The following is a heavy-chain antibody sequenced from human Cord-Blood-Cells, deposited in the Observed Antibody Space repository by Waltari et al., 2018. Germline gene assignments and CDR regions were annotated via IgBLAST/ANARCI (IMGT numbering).Heavy chain of an antibody. CDR2: IYYSGST. V-gene: IGHV4-39*01. CDR3: ARHDGSYYLYYFDY. CDR1: GGSISSSSYY. J-gene: IGHJ4*02. Sequence: QLQLQESGPGLVKPSETLSLTCPVSGGSISSSSYYWGWLRQPPGKGLEWIGSIYYSGSTYYNPSLKSRVTISVDTSKNQFSLKLSSVTAADTAVYYCARHDGSYYLYYFDYWGQGTLVTVSS. D-gene: IGHD1-26*01.